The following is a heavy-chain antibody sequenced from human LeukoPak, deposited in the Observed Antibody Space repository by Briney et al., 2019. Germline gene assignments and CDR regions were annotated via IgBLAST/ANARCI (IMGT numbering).Heavy chain of an antibody. CDR2: ISGDGGST. V-gene: IGHV3-43*02. J-gene: IGHJ4*02. CDR1: GXTFDDYA. CDR3: AKDNYVWGTYGTDY. Sequence: GGSLRLSCAASGXTFDDYAMHWVRQAPGKGLEWVSLISGDGGSTYYADSVKGRFTISRDNSKNSLFLQMNSLRTEDTALYYCAKDNYVWGTYGTDYWGQGTLVTVSS. D-gene: IGHD3-16*01.